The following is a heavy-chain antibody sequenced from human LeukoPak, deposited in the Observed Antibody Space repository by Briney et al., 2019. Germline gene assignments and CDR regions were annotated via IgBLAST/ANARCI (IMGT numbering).Heavy chain of an antibody. V-gene: IGHV5-51*01. CDR3: ARLDPYSGSDRLWDY. J-gene: IGHJ4*02. D-gene: IGHD1-26*01. CDR2: IYPGDSDT. Sequence: GESLKISCKGSGYSFTSYWIGWVRQMPGKGLEWMGIIYPGDSDTRYSPSFQGQVTISADKSISTAYLQWSSLKASDTAMYYCARLDPYSGSDRLWDYWGQGTLVTVSS. CDR1: GYSFTSYW.